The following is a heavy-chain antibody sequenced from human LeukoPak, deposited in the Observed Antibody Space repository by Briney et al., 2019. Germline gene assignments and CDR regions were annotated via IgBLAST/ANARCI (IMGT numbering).Heavy chain of an antibody. J-gene: IGHJ3*02. D-gene: IGHD1-26*01. CDR1: GYTFTSYY. V-gene: IGHV1-46*01. Sequence: ASVNVSCKASGYTFTSYYMHWVRQAPGQGLEWMGIINPSGGSTSYAQKFQGRVTMTRDMSTSTVYMELSSLRSEDTAVYYCARVESWEHSGSSQDTFDIWGQGTMVTVSS. CDR2: INPSGGST. CDR3: ARVESWEHSGSSQDTFDI.